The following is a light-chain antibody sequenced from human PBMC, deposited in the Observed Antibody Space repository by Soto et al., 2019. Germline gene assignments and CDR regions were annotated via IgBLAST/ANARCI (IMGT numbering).Light chain of an antibody. V-gene: IGKV1-33*01. CDR3: QQFDSLPLT. Sequence: DIQMTQSPSSLSASVGDTVSITCRATQDISSHLSWYQRKPGTPPKLLIYDASNLETGVPSRFGGSGSGTDFTFTISSLQPEDIATYYCQQFDSLPLTIGGGTKVEIK. CDR1: QDISSH. CDR2: DAS. J-gene: IGKJ4*01.